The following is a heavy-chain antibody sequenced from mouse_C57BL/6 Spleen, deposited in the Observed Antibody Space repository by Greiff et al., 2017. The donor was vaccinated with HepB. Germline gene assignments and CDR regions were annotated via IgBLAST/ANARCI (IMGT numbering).Heavy chain of an antibody. CDR3: ARGLYYAMDD. CDR1: GYTFTSYW. V-gene: IGHV1-69*01. Sequence: QVQLQQPGAELVMPGASVKLSCKASGYTFTSYWMHWVKQRPGQGLEWIGEIDPSDSYTNYNQKFKGKSTLTVDKSSSTAYMQLSSLTSEDSAVYYCARGLYYAMDDWGQGTSVTVSS. D-gene: IGHD3-1*01. CDR2: IDPSDSYT. J-gene: IGHJ4*01.